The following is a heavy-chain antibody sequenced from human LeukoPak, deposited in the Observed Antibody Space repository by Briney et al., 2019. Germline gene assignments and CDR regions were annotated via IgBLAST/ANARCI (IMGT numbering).Heavy chain of an antibody. V-gene: IGHV3-49*04. CDR2: IRSKAYGRTT. J-gene: IGHJ4*02. Sequence: GGSLRLSCTASGFTFDDYAMSWVRQAPGKGLERVGFIRSKAYGRTTDYAASVKGRFTISRDDSKNIAYLQMNSLKTEDTAVYYCTRQEWYFDYWGQGTLVTVSP. CDR3: TRQEWYFDY. CDR1: GFTFDDYA. D-gene: IGHD2-8*01.